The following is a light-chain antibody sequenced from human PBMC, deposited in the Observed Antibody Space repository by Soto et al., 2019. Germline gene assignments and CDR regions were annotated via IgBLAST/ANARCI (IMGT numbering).Light chain of an antibody. CDR1: NSDIGTYNY. CDR3: SSYSSTTTYIL. Sequence: QSALTQPASVSGSPGQSITISCTGSNSDIGTYNYVSWYQQHPGKAPKLIIYEVTNRPSEVSDRFSGSKPGNTASLTISGLQSEDEAFYHCSSYSSTTTYILFGGGTQLTVL. V-gene: IGLV2-14*01. CDR2: EVT. J-gene: IGLJ2*01.